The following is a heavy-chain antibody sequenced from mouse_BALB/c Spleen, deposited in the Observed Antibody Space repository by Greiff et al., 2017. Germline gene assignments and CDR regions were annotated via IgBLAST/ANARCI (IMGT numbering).Heavy chain of an antibody. CDR2: IDPANGNT. V-gene: IGHV14-3*02. D-gene: IGHD4-1*01. Sequence: EVQLQESGAELVKPGASVKLSCTASGFNIKDTYMHWVKQRPEQGLEWIGRIDPANGNTKYDPKFQGKATITADTSSNTAYLQLSSLTSEDTAVYYCARGWEDYAMDYWGQGTSVTVSS. J-gene: IGHJ4*01. CDR1: GFNIKDTY. CDR3: ARGWEDYAMDY.